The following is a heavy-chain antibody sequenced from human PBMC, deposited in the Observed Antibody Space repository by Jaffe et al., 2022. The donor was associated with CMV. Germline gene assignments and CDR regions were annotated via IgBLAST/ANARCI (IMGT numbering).Heavy chain of an antibody. Sequence: QVQLQESGPGLVKPSETLSLTCTVSGGSINDWIYYWGWVRQSPGRGLEWIGSVYYSGTPYYNPPVESRVTISVDTSNNQFSLKLNSVTAADTAIYYCARAAGGNFGWYFDSWGQGILVTVSS. CDR2: VYYSGTP. V-gene: IGHV4-39*01. J-gene: IGHJ4*02. CDR1: GGSINDWIYY. D-gene: IGHD2-21*01. CDR3: ARAAGGNFGWYFDS.